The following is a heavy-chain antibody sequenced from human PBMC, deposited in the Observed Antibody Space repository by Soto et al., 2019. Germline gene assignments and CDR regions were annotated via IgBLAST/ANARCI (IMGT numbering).Heavy chain of an antibody. CDR2: ISTYNGKT. CDR1: GYTFTSHG. Sequence: HVQLVQSGGEVKKPGASVKVSCKASGYTFTSHGISWVRQAPGQGLEWMGWISTYNGKTDYAQTFQGRVTMTADTRTTTGYLELRSMRSDDTAVYYCARLLTEGVTYREDAFDIWGQGTKVTVSS. D-gene: IGHD3-9*01. V-gene: IGHV1-18*01. CDR3: ARLLTEGVTYREDAFDI. J-gene: IGHJ3*02.